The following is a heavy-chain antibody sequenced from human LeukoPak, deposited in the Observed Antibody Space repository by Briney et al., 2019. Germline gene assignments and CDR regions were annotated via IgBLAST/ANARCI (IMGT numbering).Heavy chain of an antibody. CDR1: GFTFSDAW. CDR3: ARGPSGDY. V-gene: IGHV3-21*01. J-gene: IGHJ4*02. Sequence: GGSLRLSCVASGFTFSDAWMSWVRQAPGKGLEWVSSISSSSSYIYYADSVKGRFTISRDNAKNSLYLQMNSLRAEDTAVYYCARGPSGDYWGQGTLVTVSS. CDR2: ISSSSSYI.